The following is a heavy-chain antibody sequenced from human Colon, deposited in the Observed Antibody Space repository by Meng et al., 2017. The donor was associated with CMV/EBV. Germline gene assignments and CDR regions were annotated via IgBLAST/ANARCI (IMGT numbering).Heavy chain of an antibody. CDR1: GFTFSIYA. D-gene: IGHD2-2*01. Sequence: GESLKISCAASGFTFSIYAMSWVRQAPGKGLEWVSAITGRGDDTYHADSVRGRLIISRDNSKSTLYLEMSSLRVGDTAIYFCAKGSTSSRPYYFDYWGQGTLVTVSS. CDR2: ITGRGDDT. J-gene: IGHJ4*02. CDR3: AKGSTSSRPYYFDY. V-gene: IGHV3-23*01.